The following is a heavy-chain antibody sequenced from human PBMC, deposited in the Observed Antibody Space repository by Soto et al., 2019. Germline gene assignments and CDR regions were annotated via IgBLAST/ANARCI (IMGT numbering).Heavy chain of an antibody. D-gene: IGHD4-17*01. CDR2: IYHSGST. V-gene: IGHV4-30-2*01. CDR3: ARGSTVTTSFDY. J-gene: IGHJ4*02. Sequence: PSETLSLTCAVSGGSISSGGYSWSWIRQPPGKGLEWIGYIYHSGSTYYNPSLKSRVTISVDRSKNQFSLKLSSVTAADTAVYYCARGSTVTTSFDYWGQGTLVTVSS. CDR1: GGSISSGGYS.